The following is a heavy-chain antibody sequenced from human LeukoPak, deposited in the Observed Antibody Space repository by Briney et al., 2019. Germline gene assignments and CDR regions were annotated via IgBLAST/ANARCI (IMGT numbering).Heavy chain of an antibody. CDR2: INPNSGGT. D-gene: IGHD6-6*01. V-gene: IGHV1-2*02. Sequence: ASVKVSCKASGYTFTSYGISWVRQAPGQGLEWMGWINPNSGGTNYAQKFQGRVTMARDTSISTAYMELSRLRSDDTAVYYCARDSSSISPATYWGQGTLVTVSS. J-gene: IGHJ4*02. CDR1: GYTFTSYG. CDR3: ARDSSSISPATY.